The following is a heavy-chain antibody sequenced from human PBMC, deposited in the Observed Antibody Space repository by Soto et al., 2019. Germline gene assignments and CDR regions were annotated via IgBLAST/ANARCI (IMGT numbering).Heavy chain of an antibody. D-gene: IGHD3-3*01. J-gene: IGHJ6*03. CDR1: GFTFSSYG. CDR2: ISYDGSNK. CDR3: AKGFYDFWSGYSVGFDYYMDV. Sequence: GGSLRLSCAASGFTFSSYGMHWVRQAPGKGLEWVAVISYDGSNKYYADSVKGRFTISRDNSKNTLYLQMNSLRAEDTAVYYCAKGFYDFWSGYSVGFDYYMDVWGKGTTVTVSS. V-gene: IGHV3-30*18.